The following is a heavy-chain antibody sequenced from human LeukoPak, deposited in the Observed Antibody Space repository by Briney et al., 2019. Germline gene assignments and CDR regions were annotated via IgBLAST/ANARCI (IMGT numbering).Heavy chain of an antibody. D-gene: IGHD6-19*01. V-gene: IGHV3-48*02. CDR1: GFTFDSYA. CDR2: ISSSSSTI. J-gene: IGHJ4*02. CDR3: ARALPPGSSGWYLKY. Sequence: GRSLRLSCAASGFTFDSYAMHWVRQAPGKGLEWVSYISSSSSTIYYADSVKGRFTISRDNAKNSLYLQMNSLRDEDTALYYCARALPPGSSGWYLKYWGQGTLVTVSS.